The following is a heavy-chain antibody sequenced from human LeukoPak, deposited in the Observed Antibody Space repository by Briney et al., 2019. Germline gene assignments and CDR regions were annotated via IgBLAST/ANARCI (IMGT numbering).Heavy chain of an antibody. Sequence: SETLSLTCTVSGGSISSYYWSWIRQPPGKGLEWIGYIYYSGSTNYNPSLKSRVTISVDTSKNQFSLKLSSVTAADTAVYYCARVGRKDAFDIWGQGTMVTVSS. V-gene: IGHV4-59*08. CDR3: ARVGRKDAFDI. CDR2: IYYSGST. J-gene: IGHJ3*02. D-gene: IGHD1-26*01. CDR1: GGSISSYY.